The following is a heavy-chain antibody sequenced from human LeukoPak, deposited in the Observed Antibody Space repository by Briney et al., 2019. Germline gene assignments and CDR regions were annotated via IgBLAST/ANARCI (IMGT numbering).Heavy chain of an antibody. D-gene: IGHD2-21*02. J-gene: IGHJ6*02. CDR1: GFTFSNYW. V-gene: IGHV3-74*01. CDR3: SRDSLSSCGGDCFSGLDV. CDR2: IKSDGSST. Sequence: GGSLRLSCAASGFTFSNYWMHWVRQAPGEALMWVSRIKSDGSSTTYADSVKGRFTISRDNAKNTLYLQMNSLRAEDTAVYYCSRDSLSSCGGDCFSGLDVWGQGTTVTVSS.